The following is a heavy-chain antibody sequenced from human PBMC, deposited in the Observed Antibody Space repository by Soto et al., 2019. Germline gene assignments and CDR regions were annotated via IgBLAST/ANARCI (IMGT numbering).Heavy chain of an antibody. V-gene: IGHV3-72*01. CDR1: GFTSSDHY. D-gene: IGHD3-22*01. CDR2: TRNKVNSYTT. CDR3: VRPYDTSGYYTHCFDY. J-gene: IGHJ4*02. Sequence: GGSLRLSCAASGFTSSDHYMDWVRQAPGKGLEWVARTRNKVNSYTTEYAASVKGRFTISRDDSKNSLYLQMNSLKTEDTAVYYCVRPYDTSGYYTHCFDYWGQGALVTVSS.